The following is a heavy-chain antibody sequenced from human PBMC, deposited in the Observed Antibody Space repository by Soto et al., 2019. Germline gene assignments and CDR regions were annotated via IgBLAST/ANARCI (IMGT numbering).Heavy chain of an antibody. CDR2: INPSGGHT. CDR3: AREGEMPYYYYGLDV. D-gene: IGHD3-16*01. V-gene: IGHV1-46*01. J-gene: IGHJ6*02. Sequence: ASVKVSCKASGYTFTSYYMHWVRQAPGQGLEWMGIINPSGGHTKYAQKFQGRATMTTDTSTSTVYMDLRSLRSDDTAVYYCAREGEMPYYYYGLDVWGQGTTVTVSS. CDR1: GYTFTSYY.